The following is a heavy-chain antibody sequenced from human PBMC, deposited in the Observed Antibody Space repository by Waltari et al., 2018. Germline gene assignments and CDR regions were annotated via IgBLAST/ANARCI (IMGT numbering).Heavy chain of an antibody. CDR3: ARARAAAGTDWFDP. V-gene: IGHV4-39*07. J-gene: IGHJ5*02. CDR2: IYYSGRT. CDR1: GGSISSSSYY. Sequence: QLQLQESGPGLVKPSETLSLTCTVSGGSISSSSYYWGWIRQPPGKGLEWIGSIYYSGRTYYNPSLKSRVTISVDTSKNQFSLKLSSVTAADTAVYYCARARAAAGTDWFDPWGQGTLVTVSS. D-gene: IGHD6-13*01.